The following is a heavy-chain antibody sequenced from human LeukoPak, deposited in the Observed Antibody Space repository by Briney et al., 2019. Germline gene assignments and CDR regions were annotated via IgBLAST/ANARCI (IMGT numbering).Heavy chain of an antibody. Sequence: GRSLRLSCAASGFTFSSYGMHWVRQAPGKGLEWVAVISYDGSNKYYADSVKGRFTIFRDNSKNTLYLQMNSLRAEDTAVYYCAKDRDSSGWYEDYYYYGMDVWGKGTTVTVSS. CDR2: ISYDGSNK. CDR3: AKDRDSSGWYEDYYYYGMDV. V-gene: IGHV3-30*18. CDR1: GFTFSSYG. J-gene: IGHJ6*04. D-gene: IGHD6-19*01.